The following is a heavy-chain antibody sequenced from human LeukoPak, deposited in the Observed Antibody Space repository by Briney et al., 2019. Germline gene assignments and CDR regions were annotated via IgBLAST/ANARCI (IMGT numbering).Heavy chain of an antibody. D-gene: IGHD1-26*01. CDR3: ASLWAGGSYYLGFFDY. V-gene: IGHV3-13*01. J-gene: IGHJ4*02. CDR1: GFTFSSYD. CDR2: IGTAGDT. Sequence: PGGSLRLSCAASGFTFSSYDMHWVRQATGKGLEWVSAIGTAGDTYYPGSVKGRFTISRENAKNSLYLQMNSLRAGDTAVYYCASLWAGGSYYLGFFDYWGQGTLVTVSS.